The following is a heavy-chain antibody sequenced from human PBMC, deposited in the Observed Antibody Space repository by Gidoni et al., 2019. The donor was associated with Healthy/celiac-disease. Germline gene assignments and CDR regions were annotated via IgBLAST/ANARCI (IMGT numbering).Heavy chain of an antibody. CDR1: GGSFSGSY. CDR3: ARSSYDILTGYYNSTYLDY. Sequence: QVQLQQWGAGLFKPSETLSLTCAVYGGSFSGSYWSWIRQPPGKGLEWIGEINHSGSTNYNPSLKSRVTISVDTSKNQFSLKLSSVTAADTAVYYCARSSYDILTGYYNSTYLDYWGQGTLVTVSS. V-gene: IGHV4-34*01. D-gene: IGHD3-9*01. CDR2: INHSGST. J-gene: IGHJ4*02.